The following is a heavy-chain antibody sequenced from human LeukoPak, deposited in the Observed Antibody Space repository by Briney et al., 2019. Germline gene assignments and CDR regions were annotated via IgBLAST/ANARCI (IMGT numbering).Heavy chain of an antibody. D-gene: IGHD1-26*01. V-gene: IGHV3-74*01. CDR1: GFTFSSYW. J-gene: IGHJ5*02. CDR3: TTSSGTYRFDP. Sequence: TGGSLRLSCAASGFTFSSYWMHWVRQAPGKGLVWVSRINSDGSRTNYADSVKGRFTISRDNAKSTLYLQMNSLRAEGTAVYYCTTSSGTYRFDPWGQGTLVTVSS. CDR2: INSDGSRT.